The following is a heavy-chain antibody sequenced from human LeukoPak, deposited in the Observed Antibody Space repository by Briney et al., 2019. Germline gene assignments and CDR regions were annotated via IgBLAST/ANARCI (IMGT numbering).Heavy chain of an antibody. Sequence: HPGGSLRLSCAASGFSFSSSGMHWVRQAPGKGPEWVAFTRFDDSYKAYGDSVKGRFTISRDNSKNTLYLQMDSLRSDDTAVYYCAKAPVTTCSGAYCYPFDYWSQGTLVTVSS. CDR1: GFSFSSSG. CDR2: TRFDDSYK. D-gene: IGHD2-15*01. CDR3: AKAPVTTCSGAYCYPFDY. V-gene: IGHV3-30*02. J-gene: IGHJ4*02.